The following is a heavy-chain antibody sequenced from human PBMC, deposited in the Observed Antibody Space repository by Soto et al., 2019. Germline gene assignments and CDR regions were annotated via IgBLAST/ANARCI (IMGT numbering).Heavy chain of an antibody. Sequence: PSETLSLTCAVYGGSFSGYYWSWIRQPPGKGLEWIGEINHSGSTNYNPSLKTRVTISLDTSKNQFSLKMSSVTAADTAVYYCARGDLRTDYWGQGTLVTVSS. CDR2: INHSGST. CDR1: GGSFSGYY. J-gene: IGHJ4*01. V-gene: IGHV4-34*01. CDR3: ARGDLRTDY.